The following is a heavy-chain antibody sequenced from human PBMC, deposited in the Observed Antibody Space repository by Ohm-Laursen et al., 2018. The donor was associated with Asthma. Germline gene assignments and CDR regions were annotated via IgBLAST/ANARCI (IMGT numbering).Heavy chain of an antibody. CDR2: ISSDSNYI. V-gene: IGHV3-21*01. Sequence: SLRLSCSASGFTFSSYGMHWVRQAPGKGLEWVSTISSDSNYIYYADSVRGRFTVSRDNADNSLFLHLTSLRAEDTAVYYCARVGYSGTPGDYWGQGTLVSVSS. CDR1: GFTFSSYG. D-gene: IGHD5-12*01. CDR3: ARVGYSGTPGDY. J-gene: IGHJ4*02.